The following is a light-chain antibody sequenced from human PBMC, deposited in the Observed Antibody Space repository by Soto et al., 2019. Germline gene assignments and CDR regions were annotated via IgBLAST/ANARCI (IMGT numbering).Light chain of an antibody. CDR1: QSINTF. CDR3: QQYDNLPIT. V-gene: IGKV1-39*01. J-gene: IGKJ5*01. Sequence: DIQMTQSPSSLSTSVGDRVTITCRASQSINTFLNWYQQKPGKAPKLLIYAASNLQSGVPSRFSGSGSGTDFTLTISSLQPEDFATYYCQQYDNLPITFGQGTRLEIK. CDR2: AAS.